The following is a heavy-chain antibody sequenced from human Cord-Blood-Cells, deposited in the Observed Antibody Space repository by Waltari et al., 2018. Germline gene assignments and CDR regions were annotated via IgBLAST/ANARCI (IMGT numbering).Heavy chain of an antibody. CDR1: GFTVSSNY. CDR3: ARDGAARGWYFDL. J-gene: IGHJ2*01. CDR2: IDRGGST. Sequence: EVQLVESGGGLIQPGGSLRLSCAASGFTVSSNYMSWVRQAPGKGLGWVSVIDRGGSTYYATTVKGRCTISRDNSKNTLYLQMNSLRAEDTAVYYCARDGAARGWYFDLWGRGTLVTVSS. V-gene: IGHV3-53*01. D-gene: IGHD6-6*01.